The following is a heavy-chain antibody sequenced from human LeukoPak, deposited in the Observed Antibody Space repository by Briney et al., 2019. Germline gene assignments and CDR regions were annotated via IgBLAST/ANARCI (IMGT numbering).Heavy chain of an antibody. CDR2: MNPNSGNT. D-gene: IGHD6-19*01. V-gene: IGHV1-8*03. CDR1: GYTFTSYD. CDR3: AKDYGYSSGWPFDY. J-gene: IGHJ4*02. Sequence: GASVKVSCKASGYTFTSYDINWVRQATGQGLEWMGWMNPNSGNTGYAQKFQGRVTITRNTSISTAYMELSSLRSEDTAVYYCAKDYGYSSGWPFDYWGQGTLVTVSS.